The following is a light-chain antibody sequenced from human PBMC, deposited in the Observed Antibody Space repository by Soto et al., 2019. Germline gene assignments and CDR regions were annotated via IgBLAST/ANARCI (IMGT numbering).Light chain of an antibody. Sequence: QSVLTQPASVSGSPGQSITISCTGINSDVGGYNYVSWYQQHPGKAPKLMIYEVSNRPSGVSNRFSGSKSGNTASLTISGLQAEDEADYYCSSYTSSSTGYVFGTGPKVTVL. V-gene: IGLV2-14*01. CDR2: EVS. CDR3: SSYTSSSTGYV. J-gene: IGLJ1*01. CDR1: NSDVGGYNY.